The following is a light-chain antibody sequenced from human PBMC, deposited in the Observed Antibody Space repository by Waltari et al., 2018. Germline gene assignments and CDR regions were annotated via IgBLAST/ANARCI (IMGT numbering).Light chain of an antibody. CDR3: SSYTSSSTPV. Sequence: QSALTQPAYVSGSPGQSITISCTGTSSDVGGYNYVSWYQQTPCKAPKLMIYDVSNRPSGVSNRFSDSKSGNTASLTISGLQAEDEADYYCSSYTSSSTPVFGGGTKLTVL. CDR1: SSDVGGYNY. J-gene: IGLJ2*01. CDR2: DVS. V-gene: IGLV2-14*01.